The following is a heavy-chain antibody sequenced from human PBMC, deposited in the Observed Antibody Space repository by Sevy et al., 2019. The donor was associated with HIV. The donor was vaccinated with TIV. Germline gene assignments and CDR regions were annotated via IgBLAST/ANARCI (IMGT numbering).Heavy chain of an antibody. Sequence: GGSLRLSCAASGFTFSSYAMSWVRQAPGKGLEWVSAISGSGGSTYYADSVKGRFTISRDNSKNTLYLQMNSLRAEDTAAYYCGRCSGGSCYSSWFDPWGQGTLVTVSS. CDR1: GFTFSSYA. CDR3: GRCSGGSCYSSWFDP. V-gene: IGHV3-23*01. D-gene: IGHD2-15*01. CDR2: ISGSGGST. J-gene: IGHJ5*02.